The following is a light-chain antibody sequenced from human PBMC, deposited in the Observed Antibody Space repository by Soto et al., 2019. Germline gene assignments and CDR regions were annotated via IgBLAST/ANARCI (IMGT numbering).Light chain of an antibody. CDR3: VSYATSTTLYV. J-gene: IGLJ1*01. Sequence: QSVLTQPASVSGSPGQSITISCTATSSDVGSFNYVSWYQLHPGKAPKLMIYEVTSRPSGVSNRFSGSKSGNTASLTISGLQAEDEADYYCVSYATSTTLYVFGSGTKVTVL. CDR2: EVT. CDR1: SSDVGSFNY. V-gene: IGLV2-14*01.